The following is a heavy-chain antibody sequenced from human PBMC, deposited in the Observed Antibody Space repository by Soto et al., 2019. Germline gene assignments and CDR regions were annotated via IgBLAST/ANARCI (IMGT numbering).Heavy chain of an antibody. Sequence: GGSLRLSCTASGFTFGDYAMSWFRQAPGKGLEWVGFIRSKVYGGTTEYAASVKGRCTISRADSKSIAYLQMNSLKTEDTAVYYCTRGDSSSWYGMDVWGQGTTVTVSS. D-gene: IGHD6-13*01. J-gene: IGHJ6*02. CDR1: GFTFGDYA. CDR2: IRSKVYGGTT. V-gene: IGHV3-49*03. CDR3: TRGDSSSWYGMDV.